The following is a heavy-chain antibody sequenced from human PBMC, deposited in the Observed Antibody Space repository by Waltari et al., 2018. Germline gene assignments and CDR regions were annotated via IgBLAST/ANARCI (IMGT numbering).Heavy chain of an antibody. V-gene: IGHV7-4-1*02. D-gene: IGHD2-2*01. CDR1: GYTFTSYA. J-gene: IGHJ5*02. CDR3: TREVVPAATIVVNWFDP. Sequence: QVQLVQSGSELKKPGASVKVSCKASGYTFTSYAINWVRQAPGQGLELMGWISTRSGNPTYAQGFTGRFVFSLDTSVSTAYLQINNLQADDTAIYYCTREVVPAATIVVNWFDPWGQGTLVTVSS. CDR2: ISTRSGNP.